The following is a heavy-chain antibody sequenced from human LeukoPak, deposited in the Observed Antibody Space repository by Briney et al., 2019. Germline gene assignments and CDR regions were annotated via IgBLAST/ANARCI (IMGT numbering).Heavy chain of an antibody. D-gene: IGHD6-19*01. V-gene: IGHV1-46*01. CDR1: GYTFTSYY. J-gene: IGHJ4*02. Sequence: GASVKVSCKASGYTFTSYYMRWVRQAPGQGLEWMGIINPSGGSTSYAQKFQGRVTMTRDTSTSTVYMELSSLRSEDTAVYYCARADTKWGIAVALLDYWGQGTLVTVSS. CDR3: ARADTKWGIAVALLDY. CDR2: INPSGGST.